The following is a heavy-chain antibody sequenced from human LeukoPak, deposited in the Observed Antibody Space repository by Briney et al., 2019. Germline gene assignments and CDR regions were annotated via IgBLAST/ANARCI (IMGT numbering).Heavy chain of an antibody. Sequence: ASVKVSCKASGGTFSSFTFTWVRQAPGQGLEWMGWMNPNSGNTGYAQKFQGRVTITRNTSISTAYMELSSLRSEDTAVYYCARVVRPGDYYYYYMDVWGKGTTVTVSS. CDR1: GGTFSSFT. V-gene: IGHV1-8*01. CDR3: ARVVRPGDYYYYYMDV. J-gene: IGHJ6*03. D-gene: IGHD6-13*01. CDR2: MNPNSGNT.